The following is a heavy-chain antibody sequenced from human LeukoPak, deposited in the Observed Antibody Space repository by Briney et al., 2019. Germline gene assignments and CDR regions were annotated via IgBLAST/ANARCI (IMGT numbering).Heavy chain of an antibody. D-gene: IGHD3-10*01. CDR1: GGSFSGYY. CDR3: ATRFGVTAFDI. CDR2: INHSGST. J-gene: IGHJ3*02. V-gene: IGHV4-34*01. Sequence: SETLSLTCAVYGGSFSGYYWSWIRQPPGKGLEWIGEINHSGSTNYNPSLKSRVTISVDTSKNQFSLKLSSVTAADTAVYYCATRFGVTAFDIWGQGTMVTVSS.